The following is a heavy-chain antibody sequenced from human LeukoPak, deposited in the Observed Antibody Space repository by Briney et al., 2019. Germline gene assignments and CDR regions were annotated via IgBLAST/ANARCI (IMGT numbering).Heavy chain of an antibody. J-gene: IGHJ6*03. CDR3: AREPSTGTGGYYYYMDV. D-gene: IGHD1-1*01. CDR1: GFTFDDYG. Sequence: GGSLRLSCAASGFTFDDYGMSWVRQAPGRGLEWVSGINWNGGSTGYADSVKGRFTISRDNAKNSLYLQMNSLRAEDTALYYCAREPSTGTGGYYYYMDVWGKGTTVTVSS. V-gene: IGHV3-20*04. CDR2: INWNGGST.